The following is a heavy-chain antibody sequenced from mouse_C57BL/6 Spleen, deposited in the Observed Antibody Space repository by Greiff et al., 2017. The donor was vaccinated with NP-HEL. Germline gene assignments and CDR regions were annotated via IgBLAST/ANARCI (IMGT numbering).Heavy chain of an antibody. D-gene: IGHD2-2*01. CDR3: ARGNYGYDGAY. J-gene: IGHJ3*01. V-gene: IGHV1-61*01. Sequence: QVQLQQPGAELVRPGSSVKLSCKASGYTFTSYWMDWVKQRPGQGLEWIGNIYPSDSETHYNQKFKDKATLTVDKSSSTAYMQLSSLTSEDSAVYYCARGNYGYDGAYWGQGTLVTVSA. CDR1: GYTFTSYW. CDR2: IYPSDSET.